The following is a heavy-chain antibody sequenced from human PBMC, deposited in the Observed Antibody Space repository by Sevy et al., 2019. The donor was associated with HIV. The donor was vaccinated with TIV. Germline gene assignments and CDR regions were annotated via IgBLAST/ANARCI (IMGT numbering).Heavy chain of an antibody. CDR1: GASISSNTYY. J-gene: IGHJ4*02. V-gene: IGHV4-39*02. CDR2: IYFSGSA. Sequence: ETLSLTCTVSGASISSNTYYWGWIRQPPGKDLDWIGSIYFSGSAYYNPSLKGRVTISVDTSKNQFSLKVRSVTATDTAVYYCAREGPRIAQFDNWGQGTLVTASS. D-gene: IGHD6-13*01. CDR3: AREGPRIAQFDN.